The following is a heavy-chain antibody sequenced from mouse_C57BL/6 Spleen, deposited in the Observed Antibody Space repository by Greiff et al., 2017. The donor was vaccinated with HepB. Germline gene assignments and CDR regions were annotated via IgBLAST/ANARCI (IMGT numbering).Heavy chain of an antibody. CDR1: GYAFSSSW. D-gene: IGHD2-13*01. CDR2: IYPGDGDT. J-gene: IGHJ1*03. V-gene: IGHV1-82*01. Sequence: QVQLKESGPELVKPGASVKISCKASGYAFSSSWMNWVKQRPGKGLEWIGRIYPGDGDTNYNGKFKGKATLTADKSSSTAYMQLSSLTSEDSAVYFCARRGTSWYFDVGGTGTTVTVSS. CDR3: ARRGTSWYFDV.